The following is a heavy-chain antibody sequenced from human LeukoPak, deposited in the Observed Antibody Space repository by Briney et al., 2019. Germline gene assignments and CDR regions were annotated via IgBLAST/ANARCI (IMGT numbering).Heavy chain of an antibody. V-gene: IGHV3-73*01. CDR1: GFTFSGSA. CDR2: IRSKANSYAT. CDR3: TRPGTTHGFDY. Sequence: PGRSLRLSCAASGFTFSGSAMHWVRQASGKGLEWVGRIRSKANSYATAYAASVKGRFTISRDDSKNTAYLQMNSLKTEDTAVYYCTRPGTTHGFDYWGQGTLVTVSS. D-gene: IGHD1-14*01. J-gene: IGHJ4*02.